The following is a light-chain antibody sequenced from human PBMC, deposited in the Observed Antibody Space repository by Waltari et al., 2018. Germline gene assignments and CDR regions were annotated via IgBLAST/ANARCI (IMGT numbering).Light chain of an antibody. V-gene: IGKV3-20*01. CDR2: DTS. J-gene: IGKJ1*01. CDR3: QQYGSSPWT. CDR1: QSVNKY. Sequence: IVLTQSPGTLSLSPGEGATLPCRASQSVNKYLAWYQKKRGQAPRLLIYDTSSRATGIPNRFSGSGSGTDFTLTISRLEPEDFAVYYCQQYGSSPWTFGQGTKVEIK.